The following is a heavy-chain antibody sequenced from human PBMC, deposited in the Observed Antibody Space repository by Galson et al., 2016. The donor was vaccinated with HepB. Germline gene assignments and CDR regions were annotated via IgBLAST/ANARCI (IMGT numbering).Heavy chain of an antibody. V-gene: IGHV4-34*01. D-gene: IGHD1-14*01. Sequence: ETLSLTCAVYGGSFSGYYWTWIRQPPGKGLEWIGEIYRSGSTNYNPSLKSRVTISMDTSKSQFSLNLNSVTAADTAVYYCARELGTSSSFGMDVWGRGTAVIVSS. CDR1: GGSFSGYY. CDR3: ARELGTSSSFGMDV. J-gene: IGHJ6*02. CDR2: IYRSGST.